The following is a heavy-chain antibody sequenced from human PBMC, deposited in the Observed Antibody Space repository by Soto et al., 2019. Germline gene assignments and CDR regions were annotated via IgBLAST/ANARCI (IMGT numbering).Heavy chain of an antibody. V-gene: IGHV1-69*06. CDR3: ARGSVAARSYYYYYGMDV. J-gene: IGHJ6*02. CDR2: IIPIFGTA. Sequence: ASVKVSCKASGGTFSSYAISWVRQAPGQGLEWMGGIIPIFGTANYAQKFQGRVTITADKSTSTAYMELSSLRSEDTAVYYCARGSVAARSYYYYYGMDVWGQGTTVTVSS. D-gene: IGHD6-6*01. CDR1: GGTFSSYA.